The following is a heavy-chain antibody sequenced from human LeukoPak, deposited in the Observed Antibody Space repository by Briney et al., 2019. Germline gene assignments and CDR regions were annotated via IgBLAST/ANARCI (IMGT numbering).Heavy chain of an antibody. CDR1: GYTFTAYY. J-gene: IGHJ4*02. Sequence: RASVKVSCKSSGYTFTAYYIHWVRQVPGQGVEWMGWINPNGGGTNYAQKFQGRVSLARDTSISTAYMELSGLTSDDTALYYCARGFRGSTFSYWGQGTLVTVSS. CDR3: ARGFRGSTFSY. V-gene: IGHV1-2*02. CDR2: INPNGGGT. D-gene: IGHD2-15*01.